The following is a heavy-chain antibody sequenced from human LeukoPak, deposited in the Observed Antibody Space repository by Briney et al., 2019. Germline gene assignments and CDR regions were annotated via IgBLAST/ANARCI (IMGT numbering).Heavy chain of an antibody. V-gene: IGHV3-74*01. CDR3: ARDKGAATEERSDY. D-gene: IGHD1-26*01. CDR1: GFTFSSSW. CDR2: ISSDGSDI. J-gene: IGHJ4*02. Sequence: GGSLRLSCAVSGFTFSSSWMHWVRQAPGRGLVWVSRISSDGSDIFYADSVKGRFTISRDNPKNMLYLQMNSLRAEDTAVYYCARDKGAATEERSDYWGQGTLVTVSS.